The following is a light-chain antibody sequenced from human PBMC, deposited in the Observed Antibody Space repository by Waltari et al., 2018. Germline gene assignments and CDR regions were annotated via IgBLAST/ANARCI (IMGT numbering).Light chain of an antibody. J-gene: IGKJ1*01. CDR1: QGISTF. CDR2: AAS. CDR3: QLLNSSQWT. V-gene: IGKV1-9*01. Sequence: IQLTQSPSSLSASVGDRVTITCRASQGISTFLAWYQQKPGKAPNLLIYAASTLQSGVPSRFSGSGSGTDFTLTISSLQPEDFATYYCQLLNSSQWTFGQGTKVEIK.